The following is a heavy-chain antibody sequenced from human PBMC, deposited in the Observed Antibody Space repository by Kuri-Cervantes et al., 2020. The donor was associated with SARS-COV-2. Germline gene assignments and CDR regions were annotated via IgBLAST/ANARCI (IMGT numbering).Heavy chain of an antibody. J-gene: IGHJ6*01. CDR1: GYTLTELS. Sequence: ASVKVSCKVSGYTLTELSMHWVRQAPGKRLEWMGGFDPEDGETIYAQKFQGRVTMTEDTSTDTAYMELSSLRSEDTAVYYCARRGVLPYYYGMDVWGQGTTVTVSS. V-gene: IGHV1-24*01. D-gene: IGHD2-15*01. CDR3: ARRGVLPYYYGMDV. CDR2: FDPEDGET.